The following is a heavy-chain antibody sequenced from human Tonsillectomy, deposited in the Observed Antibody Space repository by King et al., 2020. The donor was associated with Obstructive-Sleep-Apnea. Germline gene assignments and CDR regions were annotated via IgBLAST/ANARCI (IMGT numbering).Heavy chain of an antibody. CDR3: ARQGSSRYSGSSSQINYFDY. Sequence: VQLVESGAEVKKPGESLKISCKGSGYSFTSYWIGWVRQMPGKGLEWMGIIYPGDSDTRYSPSFQGQVTISADKSISTAYLQWSSLKASDTAMYYCARQGSSRYSGSSSQINYFDYWGQGTLVTVSS. D-gene: IGHD6-13*01. CDR2: IYPGDSDT. V-gene: IGHV5-51*01. J-gene: IGHJ4*02. CDR1: GYSFTSYW.